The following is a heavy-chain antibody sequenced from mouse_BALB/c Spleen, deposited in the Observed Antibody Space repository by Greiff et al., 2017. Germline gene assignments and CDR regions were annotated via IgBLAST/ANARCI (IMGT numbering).Heavy chain of an antibody. V-gene: IGHV5-6*01. CDR1: GFTFSSYG. Sequence: EVKLMESGGDLVKPGGSLKLSCAASGFTFSSYGMSWVRQTPDKRLEWVATISSGGSYTYYPDSVKGRFTISRDNAKNTLYLQMSSLKSEDTAMYYCARDADFDYWGQGTTLTVSS. CDR3: ARDADFDY. J-gene: IGHJ2*01. CDR2: ISSGGSYT.